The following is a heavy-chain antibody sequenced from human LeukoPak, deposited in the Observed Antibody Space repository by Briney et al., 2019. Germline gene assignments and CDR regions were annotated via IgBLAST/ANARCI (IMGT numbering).Heavy chain of an antibody. CDR3: AKRSSDYYWGFDY. D-gene: IGHD3-22*01. V-gene: IGHV3-11*01. CDR1: GFTFSDYY. J-gene: IGHJ4*02. Sequence: GGSLRLSCAASGFTFSDYYMSWIRQAPGKGLEWVSYISSSGSTIYYADSVKGRFAISRDNSKSTLYLQMNSLRADDTAVYYCAKRSSDYYWGFDYWGQGTLVTVSS. CDR2: ISSSGSTI.